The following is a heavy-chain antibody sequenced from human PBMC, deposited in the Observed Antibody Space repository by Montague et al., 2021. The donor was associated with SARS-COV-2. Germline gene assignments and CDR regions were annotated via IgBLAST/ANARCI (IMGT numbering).Heavy chain of an antibody. V-gene: IGHV3-21*01. CDR3: ARDLNDYVWGSYRYFDY. CDR2: ISSSSSYI. D-gene: IGHD3-16*02. Sequence: SLSLSCSASGFTFSSYSMNWVRQAPGKGLKWVSSISSSSSYIYYADSVKGRFTISRDNAKNSLYLQMNSLRAEDTAVYYCARDLNDYVWGSYRYFDYWGQGTLVTVSS. CDR1: GFTFSSYS. J-gene: IGHJ4*02.